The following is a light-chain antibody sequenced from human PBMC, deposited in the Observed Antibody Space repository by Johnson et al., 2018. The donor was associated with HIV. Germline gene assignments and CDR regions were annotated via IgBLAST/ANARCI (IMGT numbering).Light chain of an antibody. CDR2: ENT. Sequence: QSVLTQPPSVSAAPGQKVTISCSGSSSNIGNNYVSWYQQFPGTAPKLLIYENTKRPSGIPDRFYGSKSGTSATLGITGLQTGDEGDYYCGTWDRSLSAGGVFGTGTKVTVL. J-gene: IGLJ1*01. CDR3: GTWDRSLSAGGV. V-gene: IGLV1-51*02. CDR1: SSNIGNNY.